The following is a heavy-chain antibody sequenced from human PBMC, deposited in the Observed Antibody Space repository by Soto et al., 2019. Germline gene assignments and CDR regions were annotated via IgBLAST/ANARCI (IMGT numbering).Heavy chain of an antibody. CDR1: GGTFSSYA. CDR2: ITYDGSTK. CDR3: ARESLGYIVQY. V-gene: IGHV3-30*16. J-gene: IGHJ1*01. Sequence: QVQLVQSGAEVKKPGSSVKVSCKASGGTFSSYAISWVRQAPGQGLEWVALITYDGSTKYYADSVKGRFTISRDNSRDTLDLQMNSLTDEDTAIYYCARESLGYIVQYWGQGTLVSVSS. D-gene: IGHD2-21*01.